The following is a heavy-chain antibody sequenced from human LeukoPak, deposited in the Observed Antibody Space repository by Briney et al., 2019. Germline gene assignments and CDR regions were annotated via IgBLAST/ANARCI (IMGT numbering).Heavy chain of an antibody. CDR2: ISYDGSNK. J-gene: IGHJ4*02. D-gene: IGHD3-22*01. Sequence: GGSLRLSCAASGFTFSSYAMSWVRQAPGKGLEWVAVISYDGSNKYYADSVKGRFTISRDNSKNTLYLQMNSLRAEDTAVYYCARGYYDSSGYLDYWGQGTLVTVSS. CDR3: ARGYYDSSGYLDY. V-gene: IGHV3-30-3*01. CDR1: GFTFSSYA.